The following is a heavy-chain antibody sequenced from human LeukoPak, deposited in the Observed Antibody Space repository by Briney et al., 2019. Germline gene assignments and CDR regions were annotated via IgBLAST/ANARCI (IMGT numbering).Heavy chain of an antibody. J-gene: IGHJ3*02. CDR3: ARQYYDSSGYSGGSAFDI. CDR2: IYPGDSDT. Sequence: GESLKISCKGSGYSFTSYWIGWVRQMPGKGLEWMGIIYPGDSDTRYSPSFQGQVTISADKSISTAYLQWSSLKASDTAMYYRARQYYDSSGYSGGSAFDIWGQGTMVTVSS. D-gene: IGHD3-22*01. CDR1: GYSFTSYW. V-gene: IGHV5-51*01.